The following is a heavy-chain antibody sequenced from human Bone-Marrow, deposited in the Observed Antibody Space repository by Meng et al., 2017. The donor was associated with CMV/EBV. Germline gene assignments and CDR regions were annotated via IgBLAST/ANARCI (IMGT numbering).Heavy chain of an antibody. J-gene: IGHJ4*02. CDR2: ISWNSGSI. D-gene: IGHD2-15*01. Sequence: SLKISCAASGFTFDDYAMHWVRQAPGKGLEWVSGISWNSGSIGYADSVKGRFTISRDNAKNSLYLQMNSLRAEDTAVYYCAKDGNGGNPLFDYWGQGTLVTVSS. CDR1: GFTFDDYA. CDR3: AKDGNGGNPLFDY. V-gene: IGHV3-9*01.